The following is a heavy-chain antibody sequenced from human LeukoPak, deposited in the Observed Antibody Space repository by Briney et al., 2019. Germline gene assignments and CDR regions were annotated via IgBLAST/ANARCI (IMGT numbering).Heavy chain of an antibody. Sequence: GGSLRLSCAASGFTFSSYAMSWVRQAPGKGLEWVSAISGSGGGTYYADSVKGRFTISRDNSKDTLYLQMNSLRAEDTAVYYCAKSWVTTSVWYFDLWGRGTLVTVSS. D-gene: IGHD4-17*01. CDR3: AKSWVTTSVWYFDL. CDR1: GFTFSSYA. V-gene: IGHV3-23*01. CDR2: ISGSGGGT. J-gene: IGHJ2*01.